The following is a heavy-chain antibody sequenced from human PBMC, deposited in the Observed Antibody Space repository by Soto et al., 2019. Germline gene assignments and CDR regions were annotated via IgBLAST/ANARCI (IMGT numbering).Heavy chain of an antibody. V-gene: IGHV1-3*01. CDR1: GYTFTSYA. D-gene: IGHD1-1*01. CDR3: ARSRAHETGRPDYYSGMDV. Sequence: ASVKVSCKASGYTFTSYAMHWVLQASGQRLEWMGWINAGNGNTKYSQKFQGRVTITRDTSESTAYMELSSLRSEDTAVYYCARSRAHETGRPDYYSGMDVWGQGTTVTVSS. J-gene: IGHJ6*02. CDR2: INAGNGNT.